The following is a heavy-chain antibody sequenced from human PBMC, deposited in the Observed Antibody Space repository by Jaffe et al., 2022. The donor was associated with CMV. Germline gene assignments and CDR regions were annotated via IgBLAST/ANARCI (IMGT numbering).Heavy chain of an antibody. V-gene: IGHV4-34*01. CDR3: ARARKAAAGKTDYYYYGMDV. D-gene: IGHD6-13*01. Sequence: QVQLQQWGAGLLKPSETLSLTCAVYGGSFSGYYWSWIRQPPGKGLEWIGEINHSGSTNYNPSLKSRVTISVDTSKNQFSLKLSSVTAADTAVYYCARARKAAAGKTDYYYYGMDVWGQGTTVTVSS. CDR1: GGSFSGYY. J-gene: IGHJ6*02. CDR2: INHSGST.